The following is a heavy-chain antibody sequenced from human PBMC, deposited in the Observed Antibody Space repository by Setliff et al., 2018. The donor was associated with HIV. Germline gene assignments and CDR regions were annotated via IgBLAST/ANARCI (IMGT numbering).Heavy chain of an antibody. CDR3: AAILQG. Sequence: ETLSLTCTVSGDSISSNNYYWGWIRQPPGKGLVWVSRINEDGSITTYADSVEGRFTISRDNAKNTVYLQMNSLRAEDTAVYYCAAILQGWGQGTLVTVSS. J-gene: IGHJ4*02. CDR2: INEDGSIT. V-gene: IGHV3-74*03. CDR1: GDSISSNNYY.